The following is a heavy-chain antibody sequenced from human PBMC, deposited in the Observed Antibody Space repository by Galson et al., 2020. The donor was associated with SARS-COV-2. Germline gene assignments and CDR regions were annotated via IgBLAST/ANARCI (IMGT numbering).Heavy chain of an antibody. CDR1: GFTFSTYA. V-gene: IGHV3-30*04. J-gene: IGHJ4*02. CDR3: AKGEVIWFKESIGS. CDR2: ISYDGSDS. D-gene: IGHD3-10*01. Sequence: GGSLRLSCAASGFTFSTYAMHWVRQAPGKGLEWVALISYDGSDSYYADSVKGRFTISRDNSKDTLYLQLNSLRLEDTAMYFCAKGEVIWFKESIGSWGRGARVNVS.